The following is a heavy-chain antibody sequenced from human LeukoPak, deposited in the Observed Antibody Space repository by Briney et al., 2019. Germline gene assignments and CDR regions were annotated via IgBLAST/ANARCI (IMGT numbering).Heavy chain of an antibody. V-gene: IGHV4-4*07. D-gene: IGHD5-18*01. Sequence: SETLSLTCTVSGGSISSYYWSWIRQPAGKGLEWIGRIYTSGSTNYNPSLKSRVTMSVDTSKNQFSLKLSSVTAADTAVYYCARVTPDWVDTAMVTSYFDYWGQGTLVTVSS. CDR2: IYTSGST. CDR1: GGSISSYY. J-gene: IGHJ4*02. CDR3: ARVTPDWVDTAMVTSYFDY.